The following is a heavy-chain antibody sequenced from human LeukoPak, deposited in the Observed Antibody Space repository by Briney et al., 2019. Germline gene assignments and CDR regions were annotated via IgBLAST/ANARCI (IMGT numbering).Heavy chain of an antibody. CDR3: ARAGEMRYMDV. CDR1: GFTVSSNY. D-gene: IGHD5-24*01. Sequence: PGGSLRLSCAASGFTVSSNYMSWIRQAPGKGLEWVSHIKGSGPTTYYADSVRGRFTISRDNAKNSLFLQMNSLRVDDTAIYYCARAGEMRYMDVWGKGTAVAVSS. CDR2: IKGSGPTT. J-gene: IGHJ6*03. V-gene: IGHV3-11*04.